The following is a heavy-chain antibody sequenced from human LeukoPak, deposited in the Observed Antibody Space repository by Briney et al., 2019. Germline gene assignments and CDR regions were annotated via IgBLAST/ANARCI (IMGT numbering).Heavy chain of an antibody. V-gene: IGHV4-59*01. D-gene: IGHD3-10*01. CDR3: ARVCLAEGSYWFGELLSYYFNY. CDR1: GGSISSYY. CDR2: IYYSGST. Sequence: PSETLSLTCTVSGGSISSYYWSWIRQPPGKGLEWIGYIYYSGSTNYNPSLKSRVTISVDTSKNQFSLKLSSVTAADTAVYYCARVCLAEGSYWFGELLSYYFNYWGQGTLVTVSS. J-gene: IGHJ4*02.